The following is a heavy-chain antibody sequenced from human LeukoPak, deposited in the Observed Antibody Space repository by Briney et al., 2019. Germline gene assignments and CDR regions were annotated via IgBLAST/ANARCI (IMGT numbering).Heavy chain of an antibody. CDR1: GFTFSRYA. Sequence: PGGSLRLSCAGSGFTFSRYAMHWVRQAPGKGLEWMALMSYDGSDKYYADSVKGRFTISRDNSKNTLYLQMNSLRGEDTAVYYCAKVTCGGDCSVDYWGQGTLVTVSS. CDR2: MSYDGSDK. D-gene: IGHD2-21*02. V-gene: IGHV3-30*04. CDR3: AKVTCGGDCSVDY. J-gene: IGHJ4*02.